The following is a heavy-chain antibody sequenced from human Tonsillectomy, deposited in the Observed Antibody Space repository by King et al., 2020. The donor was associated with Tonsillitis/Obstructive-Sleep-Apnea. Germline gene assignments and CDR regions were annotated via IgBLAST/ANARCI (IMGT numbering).Heavy chain of an antibody. D-gene: IGHD3-22*01. CDR1: GGSISSYY. CDR2: IYYSGST. Sequence: QLQESGPGLVKPSETLSLTCTVSGGSISSYYWSWIRQPPGKGLEWIGYIYYSGSTNYNPSLKSRVTISVDTSKTQFSLKLSSVTDADTAVYYCARHQTEYYYDRSGYARAFDIWGQGTMVTVSS. CDR3: ARHQTEYYYDRSGYARAFDI. J-gene: IGHJ3*02. V-gene: IGHV4-59*08.